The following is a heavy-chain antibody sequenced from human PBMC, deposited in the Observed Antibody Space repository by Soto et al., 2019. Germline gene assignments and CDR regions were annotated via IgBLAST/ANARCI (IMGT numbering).Heavy chain of an antibody. CDR1: GYTLTTPY. CDR2: INPSGGST. Sequence: ASVKVSCKASGYTLTTPYMHWVRQPPRQGHEWMGVINPSGGSTNYAQKFQGRVTITRDTSTSTVYMELKSLRSEDTAVYYCARRLPDLIDFSAQGTLDIVSS. J-gene: IGHJ3*01. V-gene: IGHV1-46*01. CDR3: ARRLPDLIDF.